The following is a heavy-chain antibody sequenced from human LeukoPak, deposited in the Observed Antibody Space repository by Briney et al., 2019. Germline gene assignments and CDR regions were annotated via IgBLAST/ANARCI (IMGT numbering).Heavy chain of an antibody. V-gene: IGHV3-74*01. CDR3: VRDDLHFASLFVP. D-gene: IGHD3-3*02. J-gene: IGHJ5*02. Sequence: PGGSLRLSCAASGFIFSRYWMHWVRQAPGKGLVWVSRINSDGSSTTYADPVKGRFTISRDNAKNTLYLQMNGLRAEDTAVYCCVRDDLHFASLFVPWGQGPVVTVSS. CDR2: INSDGSST. CDR1: GFIFSRYW.